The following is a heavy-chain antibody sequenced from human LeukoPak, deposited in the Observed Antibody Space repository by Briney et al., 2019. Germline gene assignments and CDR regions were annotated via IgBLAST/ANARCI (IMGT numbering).Heavy chain of an antibody. CDR3: ARDREWELPLGAFDI. J-gene: IGHJ3*02. CDR2: INHSGST. V-gene: IGHV4-34*01. D-gene: IGHD1-26*01. Sequence: SETLSLTCAVYGGSFSGYYWSWIRQPPGKGLEWIGEINHSGSTNYNPSLKSRVTISVDTSKNQFSLKLSSVTAEDTAVYYCARDREWELPLGAFDIWGQGTMVTVSS. CDR1: GGSFSGYY.